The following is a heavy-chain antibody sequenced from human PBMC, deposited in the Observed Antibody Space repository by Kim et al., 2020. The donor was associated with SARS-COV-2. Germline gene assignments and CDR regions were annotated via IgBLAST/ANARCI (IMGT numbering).Heavy chain of an antibody. D-gene: IGHD2-2*01. V-gene: IGHV4-59*01. CDR1: GGSISYYY. CDR2: IYYSGST. Sequence: SETLSLTCTVSGGSISYYYWSWIRQPPGKGLEWIGYIYYSGSTNYNPSLKSRVTISVDTSKNQFSLKLSSVTAADTAVYYCARVGCSSTSCYSFDYWGQGTLVTVSS. J-gene: IGHJ4*02. CDR3: ARVGCSSTSCYSFDY.